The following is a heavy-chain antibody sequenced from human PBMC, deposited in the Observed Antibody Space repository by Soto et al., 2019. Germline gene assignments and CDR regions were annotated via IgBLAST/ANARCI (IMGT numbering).Heavy chain of an antibody. D-gene: IGHD4-17*01. CDR2: IYYSGST. J-gene: IGHJ6*02. CDR3: ARASGDYSSDYYYYGMDV. CDR1: GGSISSGDYY. V-gene: IGHV4-30-4*01. Sequence: QVQLQESGPGLVKPSQTLSLTCTVSGGSISSGDYYWSWIRQPPGKGLEWIGYIYYSGSTYYNPSLKSRVTISVDTSKNQFSLKLSSVTAADTAVYYCARASGDYSSDYYYYGMDVWGQGTTVTVSS.